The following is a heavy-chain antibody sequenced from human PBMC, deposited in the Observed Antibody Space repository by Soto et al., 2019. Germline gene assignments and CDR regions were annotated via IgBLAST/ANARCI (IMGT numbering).Heavy chain of an antibody. CDR2: IYSGGST. V-gene: IGHV3-53*02. CDR1: GFTVSDNY. CDR3: AREVVGALDY. J-gene: IGHJ4*02. Sequence: EVQLVEIGGGLIQPGGSLRLSCAASGFTVSDNYMSWVRQAPGKGLEWVSVIYSGGSTYYADSVRAGFTISRDNSKNTLYLQMNRLRAEDTAVYYCAREVVGALDYWGQGTLVTVSS. D-gene: IGHD2-15*01.